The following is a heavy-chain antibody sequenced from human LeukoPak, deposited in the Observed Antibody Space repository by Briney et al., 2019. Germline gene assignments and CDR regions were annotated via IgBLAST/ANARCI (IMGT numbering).Heavy chain of an antibody. CDR2: IYHSGST. V-gene: IGHV4-4*02. CDR3: ARHVDSGWYRGLDI. D-gene: IGHD6-19*01. CDR1: GGSISSSSW. Sequence: PSETLSLTCAVSGGSISSSSWWSWVRQPPGKGLEWIGEIYHSGSTNYNPSLKSRVTISVDTSKNQFSLKLSSVTAADTAVYYCARHVDSGWYRGLDIWGQGTMVTVSS. J-gene: IGHJ3*02.